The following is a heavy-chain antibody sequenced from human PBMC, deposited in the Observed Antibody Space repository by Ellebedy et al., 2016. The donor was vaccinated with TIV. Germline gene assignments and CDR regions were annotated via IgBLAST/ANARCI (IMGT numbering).Heavy chain of an antibody. CDR1: GFTFSSYA. CDR3: VNYDPFWA. CDR2: ISYDGSNK. V-gene: IGHV3-30*03. Sequence: PGGSLRLSCAASGFTFSSYAMSWVRQAPGKGLEWVAVISYDGSNKYYADSVKGRFTISRDNSKNTLYLQMNSLRAEDTAVYYCVNYDPFWAWGQGTLVTVSS. D-gene: IGHD3-3*01. J-gene: IGHJ5*02.